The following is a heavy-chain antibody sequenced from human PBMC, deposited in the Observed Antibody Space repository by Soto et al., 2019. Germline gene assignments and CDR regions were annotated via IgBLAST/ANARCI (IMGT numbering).Heavy chain of an antibody. Sequence: EVQLLESGGGLVQPGGSLRLSCAASGFTFSNYWMSWVRQAPGKGLEWVANIKQDGSEKYYVDSVKGRFPISRDNTKNSLYLQMNSLRAEDTAVYYCARSPSRSAFDYWGQGTLVTVSS. J-gene: IGHJ4*02. V-gene: IGHV3-7*01. CDR3: ARSPSRSAFDY. D-gene: IGHD3-10*01. CDR1: GFTFSNYW. CDR2: IKQDGSEK.